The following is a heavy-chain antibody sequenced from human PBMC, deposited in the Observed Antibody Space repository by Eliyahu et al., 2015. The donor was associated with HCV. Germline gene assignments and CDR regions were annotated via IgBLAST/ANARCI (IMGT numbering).Heavy chain of an antibody. D-gene: IGHD3-22*01. Sequence: QVQLQQWGAGLLKPSETLSLTCAVYGGSFSGYYWSWIRQPPGKGLEWIGEINHSGSTNYNPSLKSRVTISVDTSKNQFSLKLSSVTAADTAVYYCARGQTYYYDSSGYYHFDYWGQGTLVTVSS. CDR3: ARGQTYYYDSSGYYHFDY. V-gene: IGHV4-34*01. CDR1: GGSFSGYY. CDR2: INHSGST. J-gene: IGHJ4*02.